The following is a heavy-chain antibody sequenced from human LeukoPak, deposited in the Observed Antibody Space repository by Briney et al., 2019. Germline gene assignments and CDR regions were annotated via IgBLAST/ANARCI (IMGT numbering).Heavy chain of an antibody. D-gene: IGHD3-22*01. CDR1: GYTFNGYY. J-gene: IGHJ4*02. CDR2: INPNSGGT. Sequence: GASVKVSCKASGYTFNGYYMHWVRQAPGQGLEWMGWINPNSGGTNYAQKFQGRVTMTRDTSISTAYMELSRLRSDDTAVYYCARERAPNKLTGIVVVRLTNWGQGTLVTVSS. V-gene: IGHV1-2*02. CDR3: ARERAPNKLTGIVVVRLTN.